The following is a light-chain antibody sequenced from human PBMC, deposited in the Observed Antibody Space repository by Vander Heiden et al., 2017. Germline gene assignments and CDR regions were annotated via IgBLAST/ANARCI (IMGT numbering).Light chain of an antibody. V-gene: IGKV3-15*01. Sequence: QTPRLLISHAPTRATGIADRISGSGSGTEFTLTIGSLQSEDFAVYYRQQYKNWPLTFGGGTKVEIK. CDR2: HAP. CDR3: QQYKNWPLT. J-gene: IGKJ4*01.